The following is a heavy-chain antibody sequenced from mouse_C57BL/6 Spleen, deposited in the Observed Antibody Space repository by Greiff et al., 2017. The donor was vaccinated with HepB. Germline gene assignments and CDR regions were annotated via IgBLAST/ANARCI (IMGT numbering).Heavy chain of an antibody. CDR2: IWRGGST. D-gene: IGHD2-3*01. V-gene: IGHV2-5*01. CDR1: GFSLTSYG. J-gene: IGHJ1*03. Sequence: VQLQQSGPGLVQPSQSLSITCTVSGFSLTSYGVHWVRQSPGKGLEWLGVIWRGGSTDYNAAFMSRLSITQDNSKSQVFFKMNSLQADDTAIYYCAKNGYDGDFDVWGTGTTVTVSS. CDR3: AKNGYDGDFDV.